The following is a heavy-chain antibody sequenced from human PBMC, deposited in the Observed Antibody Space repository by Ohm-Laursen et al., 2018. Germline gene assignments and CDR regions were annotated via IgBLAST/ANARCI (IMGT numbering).Heavy chain of an antibody. V-gene: IGHV3-11*04. D-gene: IGHD3-10*01. CDR3: ARYYGSGRYYYYYGMDV. J-gene: IGHJ6*02. CDR1: GFTFSNAW. CDR2: SGGNGDGT. Sequence: SLRLSCAASGFTFSNAWMSWVRQAPGKGLEWVSASGGNGDGTYYADSVKGRFTISRDNAKNSLYLQMNSLRAEDTAVYYCARYYGSGRYYYYYGMDVWGQGTTVTVSS.